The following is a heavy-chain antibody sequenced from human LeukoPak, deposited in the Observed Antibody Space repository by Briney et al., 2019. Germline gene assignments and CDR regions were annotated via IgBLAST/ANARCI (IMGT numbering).Heavy chain of an antibody. CDR1: GYTFTGYY. V-gene: IGHV1-2*06. CDR3: ARGLDGDYGFDP. Sequence: ASVKVSXKASGYTFTGYYMHWVRQAPGQGLEWMGRINPNSGGTNYAQKFQGRVTMTRDTSISTAYMELSRLRSDDTAVYYCARGLDGDYGFDPWGQGTLVTVSS. D-gene: IGHD4-17*01. J-gene: IGHJ5*02. CDR2: INPNSGGT.